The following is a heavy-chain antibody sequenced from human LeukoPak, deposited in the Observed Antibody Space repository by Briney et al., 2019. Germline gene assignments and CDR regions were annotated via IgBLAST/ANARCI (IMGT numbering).Heavy chain of an antibody. V-gene: IGHV3-49*05. CDR1: GFTFRDQF. Sequence: KAGGSLRLSCTTSGFTFRDQFITWFRQAPGKGLEWVAFIRPKSDGGTAEYAASVKGRFTMSRDDSRSIAYLDMNSLKTEDTAVYYCDNRGYWGQGTLVTVCS. D-gene: IGHD2/OR15-2a*01. CDR2: IRPKSDGGTA. CDR3: DNRGY. J-gene: IGHJ4*02.